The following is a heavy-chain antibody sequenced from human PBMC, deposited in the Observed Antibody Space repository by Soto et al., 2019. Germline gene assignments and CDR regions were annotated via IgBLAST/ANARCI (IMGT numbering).Heavy chain of an antibody. Sequence: SETLSLSCTVSGGFISSYYWSWIRQPPGKGLEWIGYIYYSGSTNYNPSLKSRVTISVDTSKNQFSLKLSSVTAADTAVYYCARVMTTVTTLYMDVWGNGTTVTVSS. CDR1: GGFISSYY. CDR3: ARVMTTVTTLYMDV. V-gene: IGHV4-59*01. CDR2: IYYSGST. J-gene: IGHJ6*03. D-gene: IGHD4-17*01.